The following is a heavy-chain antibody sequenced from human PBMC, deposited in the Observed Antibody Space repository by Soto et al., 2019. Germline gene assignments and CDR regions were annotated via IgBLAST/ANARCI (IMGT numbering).Heavy chain of an antibody. J-gene: IGHJ3*02. CDR1: GFTFSSYA. V-gene: IGHV3-30-3*01. CDR3: ARSYLSNSRMTTVTTIGAFDI. Sequence: QVQLVESGGGVVQPGRSLRLSCAASGFTFSSYAMHWVRQAPGKGLEWVAVISYDGSNKYYADSVKVRFTISRDNSKNTLYLQMNSLRAEDTAVYYCARSYLSNSRMTTVTTIGAFDIWGQGTMVTVSS. CDR2: ISYDGSNK. D-gene: IGHD4-17*01.